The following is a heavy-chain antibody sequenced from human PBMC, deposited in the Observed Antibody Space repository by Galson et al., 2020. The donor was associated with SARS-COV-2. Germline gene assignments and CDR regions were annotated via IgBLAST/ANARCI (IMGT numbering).Heavy chain of an antibody. CDR3: ARRRQGYRSGGRSYAGYGMDV. V-gene: IGHV5-51*01. CDR1: GYSFTDYW. Sequence: GESLKISCQASGYSFTDYWIVWVRQMPGKGLEWMGMIYPSKSDTRYSPSFQSHVTFSADKSINTVYLQWSGLKASDTAVYYCARRRQGYRSGGRSYAGYGMDVLGQGTTVTVSS. CDR2: IYPSKSDT. D-gene: IGHD2-15*01. J-gene: IGHJ6*02.